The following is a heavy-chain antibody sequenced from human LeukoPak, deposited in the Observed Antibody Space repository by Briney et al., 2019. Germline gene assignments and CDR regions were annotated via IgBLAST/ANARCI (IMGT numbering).Heavy chain of an antibody. CDR3: ARDQDSADRWGLGMDV. CDR2: ISSSSSYT. CDR1: GFTFSDYY. V-gene: IGHV3-11*06. D-gene: IGHD3-16*01. Sequence: GGSLRLSCAASGFTFSDYYMSWIRQAPGKGLEWVPYISSSSSYTNYADSVKGRFTISRDSAKNSLYLQMNSLRAEDTAVYYCARDQDSADRWGLGMDVWGQGTTVTVSS. J-gene: IGHJ6*02.